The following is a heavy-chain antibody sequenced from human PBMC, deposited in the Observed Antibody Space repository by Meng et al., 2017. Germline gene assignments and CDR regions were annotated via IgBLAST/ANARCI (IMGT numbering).Heavy chain of an antibody. Sequence: GQLQQWGAGLLQPSETLSLTCAVYGGSFSGYYWSWIRQPPGKGLEWIGEINHSGSTNYNPSLKSRVTISVDTSKNQFSLKLSSVTAADTAVYYCARRRGGSSDWFDPWGQGTLVTVSS. V-gene: IGHV4-34*01. D-gene: IGHD6-6*01. CDR3: ARRRGGSSDWFDP. CDR1: GGSFSGYY. J-gene: IGHJ5*02. CDR2: INHSGST.